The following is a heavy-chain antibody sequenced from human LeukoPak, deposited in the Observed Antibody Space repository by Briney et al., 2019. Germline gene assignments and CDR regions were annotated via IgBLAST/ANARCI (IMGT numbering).Heavy chain of an antibody. V-gene: IGHV3-15*01. D-gene: IGHD3-10*01. CDR3: TTGLYDYDSGSYSFP. Sequence: GGSPRLSCVASGFTFSNYWMSWVHQAPGKRLEWVGRIKSKTDGATTEYAAPMKGRFTISRDDSKNTLYLQMNSLKTEDTAVYYCTTGLYDYDSGSYSFPWGQGTQVTVSS. J-gene: IGHJ5*02. CDR2: IKSKTDGATT. CDR1: GFTFSNYW.